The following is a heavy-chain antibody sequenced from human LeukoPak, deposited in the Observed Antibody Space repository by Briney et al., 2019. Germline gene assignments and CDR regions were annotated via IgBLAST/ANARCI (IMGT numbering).Heavy chain of an antibody. CDR3: ARDPAGLQYYYYYMDV. CDR2: IYTSGST. D-gene: IGHD4-11*01. Sequence: SETLSLTCTVSGGSISSGSYYWSWIRQPAGRGLEWIGRIYTSGSTNYNPSLKSRVTISVDASKNQFSLKLSSVTAADTAVYYCARDPAGLQYYYYYMDVWGKGTTVTVSS. CDR1: GGSISSGSYY. V-gene: IGHV4-61*02. J-gene: IGHJ6*03.